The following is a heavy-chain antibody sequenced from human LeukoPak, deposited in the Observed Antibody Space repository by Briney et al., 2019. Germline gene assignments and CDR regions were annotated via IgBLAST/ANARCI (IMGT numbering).Heavy chain of an antibody. CDR2: ISAYNGNT. V-gene: IGHV1-18*01. D-gene: IGHD3-22*01. Sequence: EASVTVSCKASGYTFTSYGISWVRQAPGQGLEWMGWISAYNGNTNYAQKLQGRVTMTTDTSTSTAYMELRSLRSGDTAVYYCARGPYYYDSSGYHFDYWGQGTLVTVSS. CDR1: GYTFTSYG. J-gene: IGHJ4*02. CDR3: ARGPYYYDSSGYHFDY.